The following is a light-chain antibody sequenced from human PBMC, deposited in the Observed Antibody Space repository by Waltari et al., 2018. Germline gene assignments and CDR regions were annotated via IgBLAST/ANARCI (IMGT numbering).Light chain of an antibody. CDR3: QKYVNLPAT. J-gene: IGKJ1*01. Sequence: EIMLTQYPGTLSLSPGERATLSCRAIQSISRFLAWYQQKPGQAPRLLIYDASTRATGIPDRFSGSGSGTDFSLTISRLEPEDTAVYYCQKYVNLPATFGQGTKVEIK. CDR1: QSISRF. CDR2: DAS. V-gene: IGKV3-20*01.